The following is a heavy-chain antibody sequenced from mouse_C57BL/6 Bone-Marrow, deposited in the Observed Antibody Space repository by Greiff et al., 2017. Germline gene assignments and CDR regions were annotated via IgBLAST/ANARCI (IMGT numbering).Heavy chain of an antibody. V-gene: IGHV1-55*01. CDR1: GYTFTSYW. CDR2: IYPTSGRT. D-gene: IGHD4-1*01. J-gene: IGHJ2*01. Sequence: VQLQQPGAELVKPGASVKMSCKASGYTFTSYWITWVKQRPGQGLEWIGDIYPTSGRTNYNEKFKSKAILTVDTSANTAYMQHSSLTFEDSSVFYGERSGPLGLSFDYWGQGTTLTVSS. CDR3: ERSGPLGLSFDY.